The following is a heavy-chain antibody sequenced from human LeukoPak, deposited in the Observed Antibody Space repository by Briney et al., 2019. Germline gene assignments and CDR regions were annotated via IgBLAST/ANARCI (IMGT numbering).Heavy chain of an antibody. J-gene: IGHJ4*02. CDR1: GFTFSSYG. D-gene: IGHD2-21*02. CDR2: ISFDRSNK. V-gene: IGHV3-30*03. Sequence: PGRSLRLSCAASGFTFSSYGMHWVRQAPGKGLEWVATISFDRSNKYYADSVKGRVTISRDISKNPLYLQMNSLRTEDTAVYFCARDLRAMGVSAHDYWGQGTLVTGSS. CDR3: ARDLRAMGVSAHDY.